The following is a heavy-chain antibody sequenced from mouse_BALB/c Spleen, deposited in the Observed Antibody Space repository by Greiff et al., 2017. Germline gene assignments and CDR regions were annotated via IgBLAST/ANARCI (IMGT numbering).Heavy chain of an antibody. D-gene: IGHD2-4*01. J-gene: IGHJ3*01. CDR1: GFSLTSYG. CDR2: IWSGGST. V-gene: IGHV2-4-1*01. Sequence: VMLVESGPGLVQPSQSLSITCTVSGFSLTSYGVHWVRQSPGKGLEWLGAIWSGGSTDYNAAFISRLSISKDNSKCQIFFKMNSLQADDTAIYYCARNGHYDYDGAWFAYWGQGTLVTVSA. CDR3: ARNGHYDYDGAWFAY.